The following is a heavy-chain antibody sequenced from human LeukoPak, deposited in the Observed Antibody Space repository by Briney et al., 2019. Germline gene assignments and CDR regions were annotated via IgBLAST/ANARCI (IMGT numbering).Heavy chain of an antibody. D-gene: IGHD2-2*01. CDR2: INPNSGGT. CDR3: ARVLVGDIVVVPAAPGAY. J-gene: IGHJ1*01. Sequence: ASVKVSCKASGYTFTGYYMHWLRQAPGQGLEWMGWINPNSGGTNYAQKFQGRVTMTRDTSISTAYMELSRLRSDDTAVYYCARVLVGDIVVVPAAPGAYWGQGTLVTVSS. CDR1: GYTFTGYY. V-gene: IGHV1-2*02.